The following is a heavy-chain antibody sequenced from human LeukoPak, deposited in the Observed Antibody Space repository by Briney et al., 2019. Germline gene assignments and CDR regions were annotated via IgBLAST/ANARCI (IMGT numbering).Heavy chain of an antibody. CDR2: IYTSGST. CDR1: GGSISSYY. D-gene: IGHD2-15*01. J-gene: IGHJ5*02. Sequence: SETLSLTYTVSGGSISSYYWSWIRQPAGKGLEWIGRIYTSGSTNYNPSLKRRVTMSVDTSKNQFSLKLSSVTAADTAVYFCAKDLGYCSGGSCSNNWFDPWGQGTLVTVSS. CDR3: AKDLGYCSGGSCSNNWFDP. V-gene: IGHV4-4*07.